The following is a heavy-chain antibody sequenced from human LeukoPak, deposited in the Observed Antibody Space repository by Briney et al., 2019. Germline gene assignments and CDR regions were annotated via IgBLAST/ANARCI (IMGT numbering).Heavy chain of an antibody. D-gene: IGHD4-17*01. Sequence: GGALRLSRAASGFTLNTWMHWVRQAPGKGLGWVSLINNDGNIITYADSVKGRFSVSRDDAKNTLYLQMSGLRDEDTAVYYCVRDTSVTRMDVWGKGTTVTVSS. J-gene: IGHJ6*04. CDR2: INNDGNII. V-gene: IGHV3-74*01. CDR3: VRDTSVTRMDV. CDR1: GFTLNTW.